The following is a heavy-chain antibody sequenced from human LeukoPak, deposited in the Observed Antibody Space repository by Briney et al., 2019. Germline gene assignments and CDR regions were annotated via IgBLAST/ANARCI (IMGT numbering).Heavy chain of an antibody. J-gene: IGHJ5*02. CDR1: GGSISSGSYY. CDR2: IYTSGST. V-gene: IGHV4-61*02. Sequence: ASETLSLTCTVSGGSISSGSYYWSWIRQPAGKGLEWIGRIYTSGSTNYNPSLKSRVTISVDTSKNQFSLKLSSVTAADTAVYYCARVSYGYSSSWYVRRDSGWFDPWGQGTLVTVSS. CDR3: ARVSYGYSSSWYVRRDSGWFDP. D-gene: IGHD6-13*01.